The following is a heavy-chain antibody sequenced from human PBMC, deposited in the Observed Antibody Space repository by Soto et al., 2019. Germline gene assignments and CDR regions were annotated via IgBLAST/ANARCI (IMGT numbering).Heavy chain of an antibody. D-gene: IGHD3-3*01. CDR1: GFTVSSHY. V-gene: IGHV3-53*02. Sequence: EVQLVETGGGLIQPGGSLRLSCAASGFTVSSHYMSWVRQAPGKGLEWVSVIYSGGSTYYADSVKGRFTISRDNSKNTLYLQMNSLRAEDTAVYYCARPYYDFWSGYFHDAFDIWGQGTMVTVSS. CDR2: IYSGGST. CDR3: ARPYYDFWSGYFHDAFDI. J-gene: IGHJ3*02.